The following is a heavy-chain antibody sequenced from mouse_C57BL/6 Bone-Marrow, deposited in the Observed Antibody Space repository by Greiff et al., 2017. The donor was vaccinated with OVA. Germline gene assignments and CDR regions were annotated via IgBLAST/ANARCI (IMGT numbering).Heavy chain of an antibody. CDR3: ARISLTDYFDY. J-gene: IGHJ2*01. CDR2: IDPSDSYT. Sequence: VKLQESGAELVKPGASVKLSCKASGYTFTSYWMQWVKQRPGQGLEWIGEIDPSDSYTNYNQKFKGKATLTVDTSSSTAYMQLSSLTSEDSAVYYCARISLTDYFDYWGKGTTLTVSS. D-gene: IGHD4-1*01. V-gene: IGHV1-50*01. CDR1: GYTFTSYW.